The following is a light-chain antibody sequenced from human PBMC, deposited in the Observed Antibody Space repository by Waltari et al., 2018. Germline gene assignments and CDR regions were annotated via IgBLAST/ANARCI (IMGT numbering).Light chain of an antibody. Sequence: QSALTQPASVSVSPGQSITISCTGTRSDVGSYNLVSWYQQHPGKAPNPTIYEVSKRPSGVSNRFSGSKSGNTASLTISGLQAEDEADYYCCSYAGSSTVVFGGGTKLTVL. J-gene: IGLJ2*01. CDR2: EVS. CDR3: CSYAGSSTVV. V-gene: IGLV2-23*02. CDR1: RSDVGSYNL.